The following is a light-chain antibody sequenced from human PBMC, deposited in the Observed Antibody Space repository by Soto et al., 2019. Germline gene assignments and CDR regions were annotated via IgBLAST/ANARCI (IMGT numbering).Light chain of an antibody. V-gene: IGLV1-51*01. Sequence: QSVLKQPPSVSAAPGEEGTISCTGSSSNIGNNYVSWYQQLPGTAPKLLIYDNNKRPSGIPDRFSGSKSGTSATLGITGLQTGDEADYYCGTWDSSLSAYVFGTGTKVTVL. J-gene: IGLJ1*01. CDR3: GTWDSSLSAYV. CDR2: DNN. CDR1: SSNIGNNY.